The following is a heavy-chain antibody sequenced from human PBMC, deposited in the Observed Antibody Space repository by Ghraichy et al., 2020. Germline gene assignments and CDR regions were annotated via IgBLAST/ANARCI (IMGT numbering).Heavy chain of an antibody. CDR1: GGSFSGYY. CDR2: INHSGST. Sequence: GSLRLSCAVYGGSFSGYYWSWIRQPPGKGLEWIGEINHSGSTNYNPSLKSRVTISVDTSKNQFSLKLSSVTAADTAVYYCARVVRPYNWFDPWGQGTLVTVSS. J-gene: IGHJ5*02. CDR3: ARVVRPYNWFDP. V-gene: IGHV4-34*01. D-gene: IGHD1-26*01.